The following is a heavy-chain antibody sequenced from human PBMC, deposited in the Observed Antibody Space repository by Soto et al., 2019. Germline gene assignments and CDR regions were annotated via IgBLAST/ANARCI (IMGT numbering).Heavy chain of an antibody. J-gene: IGHJ4*01. Sequence: ASVKVSCKVSGYTLTELSMHWVRQAPGKGLEWMGGFDPEDGETIYAQKFQGRVTMTEDTSTDTAYMELSSLRSEDTAVYYCATSTLKYGSGSYYDYWGHGTLVTVSS. CDR2: FDPEDGET. CDR1: GYTLTELS. CDR3: ATSTLKYGSGSYYDY. V-gene: IGHV1-24*01. D-gene: IGHD3-10*01.